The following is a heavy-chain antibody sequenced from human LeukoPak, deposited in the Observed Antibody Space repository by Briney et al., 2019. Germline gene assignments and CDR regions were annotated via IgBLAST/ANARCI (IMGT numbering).Heavy chain of an antibody. J-gene: IGHJ3*02. CDR2: IYYSGST. D-gene: IGHD3-16*01. CDR1: GGSISGYY. CDR3: ATNDGDI. V-gene: IGHV4-59*08. Sequence: SETLSLTCTVSGGSISGYYWSWIRQPPGKGLEWIGYIYYSGSTNYNPALKSRVTIAVDRSKNQFSLKLSSVTAADTAVYYCATNDGDIWGQGTMVTVSS.